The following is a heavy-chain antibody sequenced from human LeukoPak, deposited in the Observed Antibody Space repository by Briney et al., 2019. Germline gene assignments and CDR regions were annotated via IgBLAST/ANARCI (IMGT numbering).Heavy chain of an antibody. Sequence: SETLSLTCTVSGGSISSGGYYWSWIRQPPGKGLEWIGYIYHSGSTYYNPSLKSRVTISVDRSKNQFSLKLSSVTAADTAVYYCARAQWLVRKLDYWAREPWSPSPQ. CDR1: GGSISSGGYY. D-gene: IGHD6-19*01. V-gene: IGHV4-30-2*01. J-gene: IGHJ4*02. CDR3: ARAQWLVRKLDY. CDR2: IYHSGST.